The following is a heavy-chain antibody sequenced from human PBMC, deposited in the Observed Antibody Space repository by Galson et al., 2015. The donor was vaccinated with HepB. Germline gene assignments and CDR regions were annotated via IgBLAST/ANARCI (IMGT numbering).Heavy chain of an antibody. CDR3: AKDEEVPAAIRGAFDI. V-gene: IGHV3-23*01. Sequence: SLRLSCAASGFTFSSYAMSWVRQAPGKGLEWVSVISGSGGGTYYADSVKGRFTISRDNSKNTLYLQMNSLRAEDTAVYYCAKDEEVPAAIRGAFDIWGQGTMVTVSS. D-gene: IGHD2-2*01. CDR1: GFTFSSYA. J-gene: IGHJ3*02. CDR2: ISGSGGGT.